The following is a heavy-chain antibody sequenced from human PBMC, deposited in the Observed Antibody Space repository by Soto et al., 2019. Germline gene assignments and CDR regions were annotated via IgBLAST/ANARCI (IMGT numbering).Heavy chain of an antibody. CDR3: ARGGDLWSGSPPYYYYGMDV. CDR1: GFTFSSYA. Sequence: QVQLVESGGGVVQPGRSLRLSCAASGFTFSSYAMHWVRQAPGKGLEWVAVISYDGSNKYYAYSVKGRFTISRDNSKNTRYLQMTSLRAEDTAVYYCARGGDLWSGSPPYYYYGMDVWGQGTTVTVSS. J-gene: IGHJ6*02. V-gene: IGHV3-30-3*01. D-gene: IGHD3-3*01. CDR2: ISYDGSNK.